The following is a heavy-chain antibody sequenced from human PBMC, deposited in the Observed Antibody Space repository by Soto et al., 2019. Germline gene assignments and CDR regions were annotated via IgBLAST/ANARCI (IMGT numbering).Heavy chain of an antibody. CDR1: GGSIWSSSYS. CDR3: ARTGIGYCSGGSCLGY. Sequence: SETLSLTCTVSGGSIWSSSYSWGWISQPPGKGLEWIGSIYYSGSTYYNPSLKSRVTISVDTSKNQFSLKLSSVTAADTAVYYCARTGIGYCSGGSCLGYWGQGTLVTVSS. J-gene: IGHJ4*02. D-gene: IGHD2-15*01. V-gene: IGHV4-39*01. CDR2: IYYSGST.